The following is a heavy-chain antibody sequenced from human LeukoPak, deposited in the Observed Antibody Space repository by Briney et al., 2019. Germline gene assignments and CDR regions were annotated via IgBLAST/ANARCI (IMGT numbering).Heavy chain of an antibody. CDR2: IWYDGSNK. D-gene: IGHD6-19*01. Sequence: GGSLRLSCAASGFTFSSYGMHWVRQAPGKGLEWVAVIWYDGSNKYYADSVKGRFTISRDNSKNTLYVQMNSLRAEDTAVYYCARGGWYSSSRDVWFDPWGQGTLVTVSS. CDR3: ARGGWYSSSRDVWFDP. CDR1: GFTFSSYG. V-gene: IGHV3-33*01. J-gene: IGHJ5*02.